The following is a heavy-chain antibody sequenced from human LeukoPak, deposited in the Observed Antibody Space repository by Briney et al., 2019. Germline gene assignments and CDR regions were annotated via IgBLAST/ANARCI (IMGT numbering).Heavy chain of an antibody. CDR1: GGSISSYY. V-gene: IGHV4-4*07. D-gene: IGHD3-10*01. CDR3: ARSGRTAMVRGVIMY. J-gene: IGHJ4*02. CDR2: IYTSGST. Sequence: PSETLSLTCTVSGGSISSYYWSWIRQPAGKGLEWIGRIYTSGSTNYNPSLKSRVTMSVDTSKNQFSLKLSSVTAADTAVYYCARSGRTAMVRGVIMYWGQGTLVTVSS.